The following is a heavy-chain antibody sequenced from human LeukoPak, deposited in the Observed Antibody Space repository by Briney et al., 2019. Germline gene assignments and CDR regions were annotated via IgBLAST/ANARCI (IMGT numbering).Heavy chain of an antibody. CDR1: GFTFSSYS. D-gene: IGHD3-22*01. CDR3: ARLSPVRTYYYDSSGYYFDY. V-gene: IGHV3-21*01. J-gene: IGHJ4*02. Sequence: GGSLRLSCAASGFTFSSYSMNWVRQAPGKGLEWVSSISSSSSYIYYADSVKGRFTISRDNAKNSLYLQMNSLRAEDTAVYYCARLSPVRTYYYDSSGYYFDYWGQGTLVTVSS. CDR2: ISSSSSYI.